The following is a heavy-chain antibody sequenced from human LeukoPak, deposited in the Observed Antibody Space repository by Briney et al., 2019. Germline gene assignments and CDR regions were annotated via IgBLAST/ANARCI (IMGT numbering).Heavy chain of an antibody. Sequence: GASVKVSCKASGYTFTSYGISWVRQAPGRGLEWMGWISAYNGNTNYAQKLQGRVTMTTDTSTSTAYMELRSLRSDDTAVYYCARSVYYYGSGSSEVWGQGTLVTVSS. D-gene: IGHD3-10*01. J-gene: IGHJ4*02. CDR2: ISAYNGNT. CDR3: ARSVYYYGSGSSEV. V-gene: IGHV1-18*01. CDR1: GYTFTSYG.